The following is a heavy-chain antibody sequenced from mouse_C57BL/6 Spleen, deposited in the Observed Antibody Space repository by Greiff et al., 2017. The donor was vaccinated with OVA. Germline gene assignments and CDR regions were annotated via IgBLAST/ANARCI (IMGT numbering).Heavy chain of an antibody. CDR3: ARGTTVVALYFDV. Sequence: VQLQQSGPELVKPGASVKIPCKASGYTFTDYNMDWVKQSHGKSLEWIGDINPNNGGTIYNQKFKGKATLTVDKSSSTAYMELRSLTSEDTAVYYCARGTTVVALYFDVWGTGTTVTVSS. CDR2: INPNNGGT. V-gene: IGHV1-18*01. D-gene: IGHD1-1*01. J-gene: IGHJ1*03. CDR1: GYTFTDYN.